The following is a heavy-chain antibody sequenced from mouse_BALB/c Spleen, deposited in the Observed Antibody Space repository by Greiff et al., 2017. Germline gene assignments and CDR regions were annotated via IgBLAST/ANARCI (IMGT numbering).Heavy chain of an antibody. CDR3: ALYGTYDGFAC. D-gene: IGHD2-1*01. J-gene: IGHJ3*01. CDR2: IDPENGNT. CDR1: GFNINDYY. Sequence: VHVKQSGAELVRPGASVKMSCKASGFNINDYYMHWVKQRPEQGLEWIGWIDPENGNTIYDTKFQGKASITADTSSNTAYLQLSSLTSEDTAVYYGALYGTYDGFACWGQGTLVTVSA. V-gene: IGHV14-1*02.